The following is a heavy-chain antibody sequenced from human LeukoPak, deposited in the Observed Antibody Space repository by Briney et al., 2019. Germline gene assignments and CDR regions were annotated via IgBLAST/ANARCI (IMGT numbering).Heavy chain of an antibody. V-gene: IGHV3-30*02. D-gene: IGHD3-3*01. CDR2: IHHDGSNK. J-gene: IGHJ4*02. Sequence: GGSLRLSCAASGFTFSSYGMHWVRQAPGKGLDWVAFIHHDGSNKYYADSVRGRFTISRDNSKNTLYLQMNSLRAEDTAVYYCARRYYDFWSGYSYYFDYWGQGTLVTVSS. CDR1: GFTFSSYG. CDR3: ARRYYDFWSGYSYYFDY.